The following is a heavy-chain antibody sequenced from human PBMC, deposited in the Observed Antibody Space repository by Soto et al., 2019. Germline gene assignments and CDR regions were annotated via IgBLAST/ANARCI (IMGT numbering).Heavy chain of an antibody. CDR1: GFTFTSSA. D-gene: IGHD4-17*01. V-gene: IGHV1-58*01. CDR2: IVVGSGNT. CDR3: AALSTTIGYYGMDV. Sequence: KVSCKASGFTFTSSAVQWVRQARGQRLEWIGWIVVGSGNTNYAQKFQERVTITRDMSTSTAYMELSSLRSEDTAVYYCAALSTTIGYYGMDVWGQGTTVTVSS. J-gene: IGHJ6*02.